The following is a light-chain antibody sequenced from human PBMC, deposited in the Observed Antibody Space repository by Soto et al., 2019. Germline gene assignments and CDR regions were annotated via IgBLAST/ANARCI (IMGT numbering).Light chain of an antibody. J-gene: IGKJ3*01. CDR1: HNINTW. CDR2: DAS. V-gene: IGKV1-5*01. CDR3: QQYNSY. Sequence: DIQMTQSPSTLSASVGDRVTITCRASHNINTWLAWHQQKLGKAPRLLIYDASRLESGVPSRFSGSGSVTECTLTIRSLPPDDVATYYCQQYNSYFGPGTKVDIK.